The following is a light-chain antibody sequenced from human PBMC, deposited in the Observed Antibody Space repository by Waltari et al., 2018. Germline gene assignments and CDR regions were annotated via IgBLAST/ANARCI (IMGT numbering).Light chain of an antibody. V-gene: IGKV3-11*01. CDR2: DAS. J-gene: IGKJ5*01. CDR1: QDIKMF. Sequence: FVLTQSPDSLSLSAGERATLSCRSSQDIKMFVALYQQKPGQAPRLTIHDASTRSTGIPARFSGSGSGTDVTLTISSVEPEDFAVYYCQQRSNWPRISFGQGTRLELK. CDR3: QQRSNWPRIS.